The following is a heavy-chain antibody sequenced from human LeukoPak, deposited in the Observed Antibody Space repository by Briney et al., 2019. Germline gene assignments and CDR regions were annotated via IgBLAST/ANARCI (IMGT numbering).Heavy chain of an antibody. Sequence: GGSLRLSCAASGFTVSSNYMSWVRQAPGKGLEWVSVIYSGGSTYYADSVKGRFTISRDNSKNTLYLQMNSLRAEDTAVYYCARDRGATMVRGVILGYFDYWGQGTLVTVSS. V-gene: IGHV3-53*01. J-gene: IGHJ4*02. CDR1: GFTVSSNY. D-gene: IGHD3-10*01. CDR2: IYSGGST. CDR3: ARDRGATMVRGVILGYFDY.